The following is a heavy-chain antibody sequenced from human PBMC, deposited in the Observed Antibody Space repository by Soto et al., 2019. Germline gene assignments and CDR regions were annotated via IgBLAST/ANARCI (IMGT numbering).Heavy chain of an antibody. CDR1: GFTFSSYA. CDR3: ARGYSSGQYYFDY. CDR2: ISYDGSNK. D-gene: IGHD6-25*01. J-gene: IGHJ4*02. Sequence: QVQLVESGGGVVQPGRSLRLSCAASGFTFSSYAMHWVRQAPGKGLEWVAVISYDGSNKYYADSVKGRFTISRDNSKNTLYLQMNRLRAEDTAVYYCARGYSSGQYYFDYWGQGTLVTVSS. V-gene: IGHV3-30-3*01.